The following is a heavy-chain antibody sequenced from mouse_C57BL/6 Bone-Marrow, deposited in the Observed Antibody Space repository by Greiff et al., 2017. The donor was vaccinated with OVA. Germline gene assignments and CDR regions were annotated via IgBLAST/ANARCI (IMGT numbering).Heavy chain of an antibody. CDR2: IYPSDSET. CDR3: ATFYDAMDD. J-gene: IGHJ4*01. V-gene: IGHV1-61*01. CDR1: GYTFTSYW. Sequence: VQLQQPGAELVRPGSSVKLSCKASGYTFTSYWMDWVKQRPGQGLEWIGNIYPSDSETHYNQKFKDKATLTVDKSSSTAYMQLRSLTSEDSAVYYCATFYDAMDDWGQGTSVTVSS.